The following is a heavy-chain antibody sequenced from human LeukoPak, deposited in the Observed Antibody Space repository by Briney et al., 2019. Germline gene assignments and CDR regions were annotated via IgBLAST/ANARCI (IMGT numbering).Heavy chain of an antibody. J-gene: IGHJ3*02. CDR1: GLTFRSYT. Sequence: GGSLRLSCAASGLTFRSYTMNWVRQAPGKGLEWVSSISPSTSSINYADSLKGRFIISRDNAKNSLYLQMNSLRAEDTAVYYCSRTFLGATVFRDSFDIWGRGPMVSVSS. CDR3: SRTFLGATVFRDSFDI. D-gene: IGHD1-26*01. V-gene: IGHV3-21*01. CDR2: ISPSTSSI.